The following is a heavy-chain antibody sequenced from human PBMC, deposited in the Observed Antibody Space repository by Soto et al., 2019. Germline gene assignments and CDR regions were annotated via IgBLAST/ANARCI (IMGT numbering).Heavy chain of an antibody. D-gene: IGHD3-10*01. CDR2: IITMLGTT. CDR3: ERGTYSSASRDA. Sequence: SVKVSCKASGGSANTYTISWVRQAPGQGLEWLGRIITMLGTTSYAQKFQGRVTITADKSTGTAYRERSSLRSEDTAMYYCERGTYSSASRDAWGQQELVSVS. V-gene: IGHV1-69*08. CDR1: GGSANTYT. J-gene: IGHJ5*02.